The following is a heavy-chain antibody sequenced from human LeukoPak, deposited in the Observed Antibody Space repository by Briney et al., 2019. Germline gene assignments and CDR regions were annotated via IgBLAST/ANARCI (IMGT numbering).Heavy chain of an antibody. Sequence: GGSLRLSCAASGFTFSSYSMNWVRQAPGKGLEWVSSISSSSSYIYYADSVKGRFTISRDNAKNSLYLQMNSLRAEDTAVYYCARDQWLIPYSDYWGQGTLVTVSS. V-gene: IGHV3-21*01. J-gene: IGHJ4*02. CDR1: GFTFSSYS. CDR2: ISSSSSYI. D-gene: IGHD6-19*01. CDR3: ARDQWLIPYSDY.